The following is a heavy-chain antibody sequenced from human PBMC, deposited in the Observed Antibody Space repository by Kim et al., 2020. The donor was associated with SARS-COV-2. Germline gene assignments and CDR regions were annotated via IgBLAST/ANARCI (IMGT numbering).Heavy chain of an antibody. CDR3: AKDPDRRFCC. D-gene: IGHD3-22*01. Sequence: GGSLRLSCAASGFIFSSYAMSWVRQAPGKGLEWVAGISGSGGTTYYADSVKGRFTVSRDNSNNTLYLQMNSPRADDTALYYCAKDPDRRFCCWGQGALVT. J-gene: IGHJ4*02. CDR2: ISGSGGTT. V-gene: IGHV3-23*01. CDR1: GFIFSSYA.